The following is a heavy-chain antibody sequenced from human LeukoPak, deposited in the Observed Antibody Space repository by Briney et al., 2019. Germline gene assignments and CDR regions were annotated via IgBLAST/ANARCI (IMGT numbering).Heavy chain of an antibody. CDR3: ARPRTHDSSAYYHY. D-gene: IGHD3-22*01. Sequence: GESLKIFCKGSGYRFSSYWIGWVRQMPGKGLEWMGIIYPGDSDTRYSPSFQGQVTISADKSISTAYLQWSSLKASDTAMYYCARPRTHDSSAYYHYWGQGTLVTVSS. V-gene: IGHV5-51*01. CDR2: IYPGDSDT. CDR1: GYRFSSYW. J-gene: IGHJ4*02.